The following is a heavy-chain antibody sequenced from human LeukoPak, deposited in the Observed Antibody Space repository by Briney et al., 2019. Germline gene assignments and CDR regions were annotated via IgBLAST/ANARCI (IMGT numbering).Heavy chain of an antibody. J-gene: IGHJ4*02. Sequence: SETLSLTCTVSGRSISSYYWSWIRQPAGKGLEWIGRIYTSGSTNYNPSLKSPVTMSVDTSKNQLSLKLSSVTAADTAVYYCAREGAARPFDYWGQGTLVTVSS. D-gene: IGHD6-6*01. V-gene: IGHV4-4*07. CDR2: IYTSGST. CDR1: GRSISSYY. CDR3: AREGAARPFDY.